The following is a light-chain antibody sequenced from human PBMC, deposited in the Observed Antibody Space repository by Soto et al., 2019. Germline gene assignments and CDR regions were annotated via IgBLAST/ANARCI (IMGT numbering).Light chain of an antibody. J-gene: IGKJ1*01. CDR3: QQLNSYPLT. CDR2: ATF. Sequence: DIQLTQSPSFLSASVGDRVTITCRASQGISSYLAWYQQKPWKAPKLLIYATFTLQSGVPSRFSGSGSGTEFTLTISSLQPEDFATYYCQQLNSYPLTFGQGTKVEIK. CDR1: QGISSY. V-gene: IGKV1-9*01.